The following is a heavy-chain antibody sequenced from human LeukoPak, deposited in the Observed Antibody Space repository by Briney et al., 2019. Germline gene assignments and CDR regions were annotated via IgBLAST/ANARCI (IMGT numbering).Heavy chain of an antibody. J-gene: IGHJ3*02. Sequence: SAAPFPTRAVSGGFINSGGYSLSRIPEPPREGLEWIGYIYHSGSTYYNPSLKSRVTISVDRSKNQFSLKLSSVTAADTAVYYCARSAREDAFDIWGQGTMVTVSS. CDR1: GGFINSGGYS. CDR2: IYHSGST. V-gene: IGHV4-30-2*01. D-gene: IGHD5-24*01. CDR3: ARSAREDAFDI.